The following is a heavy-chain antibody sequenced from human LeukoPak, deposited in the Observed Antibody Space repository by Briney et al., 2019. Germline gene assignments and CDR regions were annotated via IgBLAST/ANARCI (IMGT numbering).Heavy chain of an antibody. V-gene: IGHV1-69*13. CDR1: GGTLSTYS. Sequence: SVKVSCKASGGTLSTYSISWVRQAPGQGLEWMGGIIPIFNTINYAQRFQGRVTLTADESTNTAYTELSSLRSEDTAVYYCARGLSRWSTPTSSYYYRMDVWGQGTTVAVSS. D-gene: IGHD4-23*01. J-gene: IGHJ6*02. CDR3: ARGLSRWSTPTSSYYYRMDV. CDR2: IIPIFNTI.